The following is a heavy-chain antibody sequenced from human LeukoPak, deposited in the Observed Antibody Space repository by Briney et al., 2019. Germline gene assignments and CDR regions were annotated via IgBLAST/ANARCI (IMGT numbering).Heavy chain of an antibody. CDR1: GGSISSYY. Sequence: SETLSLTCTVSGGSISSYYWSWIRQPPGKGLEWIGYIYYSGSTNYNPSLKSRVTISVDTSKNQFSLKLSSVTAADTAVYYCARWLPNTGYSSSWYGGLDPWGQGTLVTVSS. V-gene: IGHV4-59*12. J-gene: IGHJ5*02. CDR2: IYYSGST. D-gene: IGHD6-13*01. CDR3: ARWLPNTGYSSSWYGGLDP.